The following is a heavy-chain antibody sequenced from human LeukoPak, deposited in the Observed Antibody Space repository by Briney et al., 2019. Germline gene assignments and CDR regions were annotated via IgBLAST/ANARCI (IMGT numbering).Heavy chain of an antibody. CDR1: GFTFSSYA. Sequence: GGSLRLSCAASGFTFSSYAMSWVRQAPGKGLEWVSAISGSGGSTYYADSVKGRITISRDNSKNTLYLQMNSLRAEDTAVYYCARLYGDYVSTFDYWGQGTLVTVSS. J-gene: IGHJ4*02. CDR3: ARLYGDYVSTFDY. V-gene: IGHV3-23*01. D-gene: IGHD4-17*01. CDR2: ISGSGGST.